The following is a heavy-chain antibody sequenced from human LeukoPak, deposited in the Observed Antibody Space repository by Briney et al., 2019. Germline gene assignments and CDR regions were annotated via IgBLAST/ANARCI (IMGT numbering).Heavy chain of an antibody. Sequence: GGSLRLSWEASGFTVSSNYMSWVHQAPGRGRGGVQVIYSGGSTYYADSVKGRFTISRDNSKNTPYLQMNSLRAEDTAVYYCAGGDRYYYYYYMDVWGKGTTVTVSS. CDR3: AGGDRYYYYYYMDV. V-gene: IGHV3-53*01. D-gene: IGHD2-21*02. J-gene: IGHJ6*03. CDR1: GFTVSSNY. CDR2: IYSGGST.